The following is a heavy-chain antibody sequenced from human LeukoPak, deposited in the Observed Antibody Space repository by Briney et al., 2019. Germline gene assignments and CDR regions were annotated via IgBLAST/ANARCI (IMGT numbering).Heavy chain of an antibody. CDR3: AKDRANWAIDD. CDR2: VGGDGIA. Sequence: GGSLRLSCVASGFTFTDHPMNWVRQAPGKGLEWISYVGGDGIAFYADSVKGRFTASKDDARKSMYLQMNSLRVEDTAVYYCAKDRANWAIDDWGQGTQVTVSS. V-gene: IGHV3-69-1*01. CDR1: GFTFTDHP. J-gene: IGHJ4*02. D-gene: IGHD3-16*01.